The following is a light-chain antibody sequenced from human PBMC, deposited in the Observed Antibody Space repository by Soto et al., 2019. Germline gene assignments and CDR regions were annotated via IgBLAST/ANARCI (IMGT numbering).Light chain of an antibody. Sequence: EIQMTQSPSTLSASVGDRVTLSCRASQSISSRLAWYQQKPGKAPKLLIYDASTRESGVPARFSGSGSGTEFTLTISSLQPDDFATYYCQQYNNYPRTFGQGTKVDIK. V-gene: IGKV1-5*01. CDR2: DAS. J-gene: IGKJ1*01. CDR1: QSISSR. CDR3: QQYNNYPRT.